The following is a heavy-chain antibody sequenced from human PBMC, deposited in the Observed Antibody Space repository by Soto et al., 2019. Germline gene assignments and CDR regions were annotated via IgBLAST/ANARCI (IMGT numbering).Heavy chain of an antibody. D-gene: IGHD2-2*01. Sequence: PSDALSLTCTVSGVSISSSSYYWGLIRQPPGKGLEWIGSIYYSGSTYYNPSLKSRVTISVDTSKNQFSLKLSSVTAADTAVYYCARHKYRSICPSAYWGQGTLVTVSS. CDR3: ARHKYRSICPSAY. CDR1: GVSISSSSYY. CDR2: IYYSGST. V-gene: IGHV4-39*01. J-gene: IGHJ4*02.